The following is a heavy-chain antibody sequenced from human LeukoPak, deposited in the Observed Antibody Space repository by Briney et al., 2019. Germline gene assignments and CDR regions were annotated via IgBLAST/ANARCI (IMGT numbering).Heavy chain of an antibody. V-gene: IGHV4-4*02. J-gene: IGHJ4*02. CDR1: GFTFSTFW. Sequence: GSLRLSCAASGFTFSTFWMSWVRQLPGKGLEWIGEIYHSGSTNYNPSLKSRVTISVNKSKNQFSLKLSSVTAADTAVYYCARVSSSGWYWDYWGQGALVTVSS. D-gene: IGHD6-19*01. CDR3: ARVSSSGWYWDY. CDR2: IYHSGST.